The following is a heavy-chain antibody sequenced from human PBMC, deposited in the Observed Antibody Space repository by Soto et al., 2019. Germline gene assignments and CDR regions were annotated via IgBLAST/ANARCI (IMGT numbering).Heavy chain of an antibody. CDR1: GGSISSYY. J-gene: IGHJ3*02. V-gene: IGHV4-59*01. Sequence: SETLSLTCTVSGGSISSYYWSWIRQPPGKGLEWIGYIYYSGSTNYNPSLKSRVTISVDTSKNQFSLKLSSVTAADTAVYYCARDTTFDAFDIWGQGTMVTVSS. D-gene: IGHD3-10*02. CDR3: ARDTTFDAFDI. CDR2: IYYSGST.